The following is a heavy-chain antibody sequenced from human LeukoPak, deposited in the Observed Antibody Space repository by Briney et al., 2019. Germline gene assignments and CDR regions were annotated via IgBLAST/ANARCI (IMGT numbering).Heavy chain of an antibody. V-gene: IGHV4-59*08. D-gene: IGHD3-16*01. Sequence: SETLSLTCTVSGGSISPYYWAWFRQPPGQGLKYIGDIYHTGTTSYSPSLQSRVTISLDTSKNQFSLRLSSVTAADAAIYYCARLRAYQTTHQYYFDYWGQGTLVTVSS. CDR3: ARLRAYQTTHQYYFDY. J-gene: IGHJ4*02. CDR1: GGSISPYY. CDR2: IYHTGTT.